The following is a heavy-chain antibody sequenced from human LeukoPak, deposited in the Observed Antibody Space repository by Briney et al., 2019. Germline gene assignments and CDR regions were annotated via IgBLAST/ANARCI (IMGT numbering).Heavy chain of an antibody. Sequence: PSETLSLTCTVSGGSISSGDYYWSWIRQPPGKGLEWIGYIYYSGSTYYNPSLKSRVTISVDTSKNQFSLRLSSVTAADTAVYYCARDHSSGPTTPHNWFDPWGQGTLVTASS. D-gene: IGHD6-19*01. J-gene: IGHJ5*02. V-gene: IGHV4-30-4*02. CDR1: GGSISSGDYY. CDR2: IYYSGST. CDR3: ARDHSSGPTTPHNWFDP.